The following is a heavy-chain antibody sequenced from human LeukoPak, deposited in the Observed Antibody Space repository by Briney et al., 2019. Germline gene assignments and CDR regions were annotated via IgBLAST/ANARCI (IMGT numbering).Heavy chain of an antibody. CDR2: INHSGST. V-gene: IGHV4-34*01. J-gene: IGHJ2*01. CDR3: AGVAPIAARRYFDL. D-gene: IGHD6-6*01. CDR1: GGSFSGYY. Sequence: SETLSLTCAVYGGSFSGYYWSWIRQPPGKGLEWIGEINHSGSTNYNPSLKSRVTISVDTSKNQFSLKLSSVTAADTAVYYCAGVAPIAARRYFDLWGRGTLVTVSS.